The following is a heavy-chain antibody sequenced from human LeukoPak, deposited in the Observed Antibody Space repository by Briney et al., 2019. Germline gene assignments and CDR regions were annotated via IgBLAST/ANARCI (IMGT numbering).Heavy chain of an antibody. CDR2: INHSGST. CDR3: ARGSYTSTYSFDY. V-gene: IGHV4-39*07. Sequence: SETLSLTCTVSGGSISRSSYYWSWIRQPPGKGLEWIGEINHSGSTNYNPSLKSRVTISVDTSKNQFSLKLSSVTAADTAVYYCARGSYTSTYSFDYWGQGTLVTVSS. CDR1: GGSISRSSYY. D-gene: IGHD6-13*01. J-gene: IGHJ4*02.